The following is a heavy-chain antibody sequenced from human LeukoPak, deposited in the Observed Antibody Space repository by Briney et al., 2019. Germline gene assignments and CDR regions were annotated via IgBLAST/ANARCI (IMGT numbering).Heavy chain of an antibody. CDR2: IKSKTDGGTT. J-gene: IGHJ4*02. Sequence: NPGGSLRLSCAASGFTFSNAWMSWVRQAPGKGLEWVGRIKSKTDGGTTDYAAPVKGRFAISRDDSKTTLYLQMNSLKTEDTAVYYCTTDHIGYCSSTSCQQDYWGQGTLVTVSS. CDR1: GFTFSNAW. V-gene: IGHV3-15*01. D-gene: IGHD2-2*01. CDR3: TTDHIGYCSSTSCQQDY.